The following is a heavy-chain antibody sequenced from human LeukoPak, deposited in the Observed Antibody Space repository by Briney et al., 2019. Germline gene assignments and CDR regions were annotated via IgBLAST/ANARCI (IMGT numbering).Heavy chain of an antibody. J-gene: IGHJ3*02. CDR1: GFTFSSYG. D-gene: IGHD3-22*01. V-gene: IGHV3-30*02. Sequence: PGGSLRLSCAASGFTFSSYGMHWVRQAPGKGLEWVAFIRYDGSNKYYADSVKGRFTISRDNSKNTLYLQMNSLRAEDTAVYYCATTTGLYYYDSSGYYYEDAFDIWGQGTMVTVSS. CDR3: ATTTGLYYYDSSGYYYEDAFDI. CDR2: IRYDGSNK.